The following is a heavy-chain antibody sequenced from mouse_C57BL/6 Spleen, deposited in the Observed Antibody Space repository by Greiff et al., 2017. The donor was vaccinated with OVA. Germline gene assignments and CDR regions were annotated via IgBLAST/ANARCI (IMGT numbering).Heavy chain of an antibody. V-gene: IGHV5-9*01. CDR1: GFTFSSYT. CDR3: ARQQYYGSSYCDY. J-gene: IGHJ2*01. CDR2: ISGGGGNT. D-gene: IGHD1-1*01. Sequence: EVKLVESGGGLVKPGGSLKLSCAASGFTFSSYTMSWVRQTPEKRLEWVATISGGGGNTYYPDSVKGRFTLSRDNAKNTLYLKRSSRRAEDTALDDGARQQYYGSSYCDYWGQGTTLTVAA.